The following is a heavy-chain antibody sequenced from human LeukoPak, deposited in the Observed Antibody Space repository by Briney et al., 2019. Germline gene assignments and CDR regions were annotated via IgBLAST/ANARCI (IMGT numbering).Heavy chain of an antibody. CDR3: ARHNDFGDYAIEY. D-gene: IGHD4-17*01. V-gene: IGHV4-59*08. CDR2: IYYSGRT. J-gene: IGHJ4*02. CDR1: GGSISSYY. Sequence: SETLSLTYTVSGGSISSYYWSWIRQPPGKGLEWIGYIYYSGRTNNNPSLKSRVTVSVDTSKNRFSLRLTSVTAADTAVYYCARHNDFGDYAIEYWGLGTLVTVSS.